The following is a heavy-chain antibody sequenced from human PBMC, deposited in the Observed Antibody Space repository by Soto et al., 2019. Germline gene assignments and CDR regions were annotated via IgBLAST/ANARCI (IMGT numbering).Heavy chain of an antibody. J-gene: IGHJ6*02. Sequence: QVQLVESGGGVVQPGRSLRLSCAASGFTFSSYGMHWVRQAPGKGLEWVAVISYDGSNKYYADSVKGRFTISRDNSKNTLYLQMNSLRAEDTAVYYCAKDLPPKDIVVVVAATPLVEYYYGMDVWGQGTTVTVSS. CDR1: GFTFSSYG. CDR3: AKDLPPKDIVVVVAATPLVEYYYGMDV. V-gene: IGHV3-30*18. D-gene: IGHD2-15*01. CDR2: ISYDGSNK.